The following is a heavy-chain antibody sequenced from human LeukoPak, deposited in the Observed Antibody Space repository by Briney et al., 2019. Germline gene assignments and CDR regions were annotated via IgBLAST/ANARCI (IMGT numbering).Heavy chain of an antibody. J-gene: IGHJ4*02. CDR2: IKLDGSEK. V-gene: IGHV3-7*01. CDR1: GFSFSSYW. CDR3: AREILAPGKTHVY. Sequence: GGSLRLSCAASGFSFSSYWMNWVRQAPGKGLEWVASIKLDGSEKYHVDSVTGRFTISRDNAKNTLFLQINSLRAEDTAVYYCAREILAPGKTHVYWGQGTLVTVSS.